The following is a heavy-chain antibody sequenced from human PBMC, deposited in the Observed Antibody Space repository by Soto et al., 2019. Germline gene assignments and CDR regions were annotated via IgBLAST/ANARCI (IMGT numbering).Heavy chain of an antibody. CDR1: GFTFDDYT. V-gene: IGHV3-43*01. J-gene: IGHJ4*02. CDR3: AKEKSRIFDY. Sequence: GGSLRLSCAASGFTFDDYTMHWVCHAPGKGLEWVSLITWDGGSTFYSDSVKGRVTISRDNIKNSLILQMSSLRTDDTALYFCAKEKSRIFDYWSQGTLVTVSS. CDR2: ITWDGGST. D-gene: IGHD3-10*01.